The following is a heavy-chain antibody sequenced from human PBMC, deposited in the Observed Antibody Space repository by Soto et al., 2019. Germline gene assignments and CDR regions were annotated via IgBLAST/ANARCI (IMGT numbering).Heavy chain of an antibody. D-gene: IGHD2-15*01. CDR2: IYYSGST. J-gene: IGHJ4*02. Sequence: QLQLQESGPGLVKPSETLSLTCTVSGGSISSSSYYWGWIRKPPGKGLEWIGSIYYSGSTYYNPSLKSLVTISVATAQNQFSLKLSSVTAADTAVYYCARHTPAISISDHWGQGTLVTVSS. CDR3: ARHTPAISISDH. CDR1: GGSISSSSYY. V-gene: IGHV4-39*01.